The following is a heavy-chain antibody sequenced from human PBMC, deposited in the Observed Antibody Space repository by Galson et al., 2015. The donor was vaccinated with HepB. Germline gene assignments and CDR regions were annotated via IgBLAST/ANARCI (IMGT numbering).Heavy chain of an antibody. D-gene: IGHD1-26*01. CDR1: GFTFSTYE. J-gene: IGHJ3*02. V-gene: IGHV3-48*03. Sequence: SLRLSCAASGFTFSTYEMNWVRQAPGKGLEWVSSISISGSSKYNADSVKGRFTGSRDNARKSLFLQMNSLTTEDTAMYYCAREWDLTHDAFDIWGQGTMVTVSS. CDR3: AREWDLTHDAFDI. CDR2: ISISGSSK.